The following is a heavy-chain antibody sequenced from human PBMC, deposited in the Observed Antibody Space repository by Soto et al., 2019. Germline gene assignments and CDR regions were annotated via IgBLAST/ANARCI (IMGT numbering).Heavy chain of an antibody. CDR1: GFTFSSYD. CDR2: IGTAGDT. CDR3: ARAGRPDYYYYYYYMDV. J-gene: IGHJ6*03. Sequence: GGSLRLSCAASGFTFSSYDMHWVRQATGKGLEWVSAIGTAGDTYYPGSVKGRFTISRENAKNSLYLQMNSLRAGDTAVYYCARAGRPDYYYYYYYMDVWGKGTTVTVSS. V-gene: IGHV3-13*01.